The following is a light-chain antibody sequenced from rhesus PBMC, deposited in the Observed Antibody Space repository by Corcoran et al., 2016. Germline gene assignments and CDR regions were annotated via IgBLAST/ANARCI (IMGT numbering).Light chain of an antibody. Sequence: QAALTQPRSVSGSPGQSVTISCTGSNTDIGAYKYVSWYQQPPGTAPKLLIYDVGKRPSGVSDRFSGSKSGNTASLTISGLQTEDEADYYCSAHAGTNTFYIFAGGTRVTVL. J-gene: IGLJ1*01. CDR3: SAHAGTNTFYI. CDR1: NTDIGAYKY. V-gene: IGLV2-32*02. CDR2: DVG.